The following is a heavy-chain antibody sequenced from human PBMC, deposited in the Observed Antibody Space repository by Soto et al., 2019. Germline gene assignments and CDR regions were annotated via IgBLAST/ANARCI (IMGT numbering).Heavy chain of an antibody. CDR3: ARDLQEWRVPLDYDYYGMDF. CDR1: GFTFSSYS. CDR2: ISSSSSTI. Sequence: EVQLVESGGGLVQPGGSLRLSCAASGFTFSSYSMNWVRQAPGKGLEWVSYISSSSSTIYYADSVKGRFTISRDNAKNSLYLQMNSLRDEDTAVYYCARDLQEWRVPLDYDYYGMDFWGQGTTVTVSS. D-gene: IGHD6-19*01. J-gene: IGHJ6*02. V-gene: IGHV3-48*02.